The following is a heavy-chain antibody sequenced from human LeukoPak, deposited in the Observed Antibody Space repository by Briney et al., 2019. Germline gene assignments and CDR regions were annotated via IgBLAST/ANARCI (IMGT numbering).Heavy chain of an antibody. J-gene: IGHJ5*02. CDR3: ARESYDSGEFS. CDR2: IHTSGNT. CDR1: GDSISLYY. D-gene: IGHD3-22*01. V-gene: IGHV4-4*07. Sequence: SETLSLTCTMSGDSISLYYWTWIRQPAGKGLERIGRIHTSGNTNYNPSLKSRVTMSVDTSKNQFSLKLSSVTAADTAVYYCARESYDSGEFSWGQGTLVTVSS.